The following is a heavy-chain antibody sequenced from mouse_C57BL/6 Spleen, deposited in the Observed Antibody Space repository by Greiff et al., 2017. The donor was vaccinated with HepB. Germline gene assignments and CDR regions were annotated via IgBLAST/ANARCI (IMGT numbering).Heavy chain of an antibody. V-gene: IGHV1-64*01. Sequence: QVQLQQPGAELVKPGASVKLSCKASGYTFTSYWMHWVKQRPGQGLEWIGMIHPNSGSTNYNEKFKSKATLTVDKSSSTAYMQLSSLTSEDSAVYYCARDITTVGGFWYFDVWGTGTTVTVSS. CDR3: ARDITTVGGFWYFDV. J-gene: IGHJ1*03. CDR2: IHPNSGST. CDR1: GYTFTSYW. D-gene: IGHD1-1*01.